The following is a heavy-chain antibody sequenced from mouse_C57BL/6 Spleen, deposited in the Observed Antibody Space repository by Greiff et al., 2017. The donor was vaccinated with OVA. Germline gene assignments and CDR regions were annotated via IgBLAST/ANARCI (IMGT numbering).Heavy chain of an antibody. V-gene: IGHV3-1*01. Sequence: EVQLQESGPGMVKPSQSLSLTCTVTGYSITSGYDWHWIRHFPGNKLEWMGYISYSGSTNYNPSLKSRISITHDTSKNHFFLKLNSVTTEDTATYYCARDNDYDGPWYVDVWGTGTTVTVSS. J-gene: IGHJ1*03. D-gene: IGHD2-4*01. CDR1: GYSITSGYD. CDR2: ISYSGST. CDR3: ARDNDYDGPWYVDV.